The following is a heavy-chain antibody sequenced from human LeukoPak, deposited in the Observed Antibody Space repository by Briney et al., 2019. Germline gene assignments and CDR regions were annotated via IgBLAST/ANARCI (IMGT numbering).Heavy chain of an antibody. J-gene: IGHJ4*02. CDR1: GGTFSSDA. Sequence: SVKVSCKASGGTFSSDAISWVRQAPGQGLEWMGGIIPKLGTANYAQKFRGRVTTTADESTTTVYMELSSLRSEDTAVYYCAREKGSWGVFDYWGRGTLVTVSS. CDR3: AREKGSWGVFDY. V-gene: IGHV1-69*01. D-gene: IGHD1-26*01. CDR2: IIPKLGTA.